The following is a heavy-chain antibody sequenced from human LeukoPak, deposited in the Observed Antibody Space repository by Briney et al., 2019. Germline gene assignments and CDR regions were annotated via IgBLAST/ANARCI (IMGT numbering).Heavy chain of an antibody. D-gene: IGHD2-8*01. Sequence: GASVKVSCTASGYTFTSYGISWVRQAPGQGLEWMGWISAYNGNTNYAQKLQGRVTMTTDTSTSTAYMELRSLRSDDTAVYYCARIAGYCTNGVCYMSHYLDYWGQGTLVTVSS. CDR2: ISAYNGNT. CDR3: ARIAGYCTNGVCYMSHYLDY. CDR1: GYTFTSYG. V-gene: IGHV1-18*01. J-gene: IGHJ4*02.